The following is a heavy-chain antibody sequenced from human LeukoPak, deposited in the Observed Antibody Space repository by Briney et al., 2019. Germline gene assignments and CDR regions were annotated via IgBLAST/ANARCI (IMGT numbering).Heavy chain of an antibody. J-gene: IGHJ5*02. D-gene: IGHD3-10*01. V-gene: IGHV1-69*13. CDR2: IIPIFGTA. CDR3: ASAHLWGSGSYFNWFDP. CDR1: RGTFSSYA. Sequence: ASVKVSCMASRGTFSSYAIRWVRQAPGQGREWMGGIIPIFGTANYAQKFQGRVTITADESTSTAYMELSSLRSEDTAVYYCASAHLWGSGSYFNWFDPWGQGTLVTVSS.